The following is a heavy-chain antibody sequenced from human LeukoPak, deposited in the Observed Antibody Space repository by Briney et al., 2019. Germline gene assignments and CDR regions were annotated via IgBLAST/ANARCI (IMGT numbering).Heavy chain of an antibody. V-gene: IGHV4-34*01. Sequence: SETLSLTCAVYGASFSGYFWSFIRQPPGKGLEWIGEVNHSGTTNYNPSLRSRVSISVDTSKSQFSLNLTSVTAADTAVYYCARGLRCDVRGVSRYMGHYYGLDVWGQGTTVTVSS. CDR1: GASFSGYF. CDR2: VNHSGTT. D-gene: IGHD3-10*01. CDR3: ARGLRCDVRGVSRYMGHYYGLDV. J-gene: IGHJ6*02.